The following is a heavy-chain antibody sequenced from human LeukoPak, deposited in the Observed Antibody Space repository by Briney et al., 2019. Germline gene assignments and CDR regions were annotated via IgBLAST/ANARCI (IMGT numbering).Heavy chain of an antibody. CDR3: ARDQTIVVVPAALGYCSGGSCYGRYYYYGMDV. J-gene: IGHJ6*02. Sequence: GGSLRLSCAASGFTFSNYWMSWVRQAPGKGLEWVANIKQDGSEKYYVDSVKGRFTISRDNAKNSLYLQMNSLRAEDTAVYYCARDQTIVVVPAALGYCSGGSCYGRYYYYGMDVWGQGTTVTVSS. CDR1: GFTFSNYW. V-gene: IGHV3-7*04. D-gene: IGHD2-15*01. CDR2: IKQDGSEK.